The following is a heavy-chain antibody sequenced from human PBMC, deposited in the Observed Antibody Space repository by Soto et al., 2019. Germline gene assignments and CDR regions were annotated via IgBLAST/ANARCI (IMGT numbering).Heavy chain of an antibody. Sequence: QVQLVQSGAEVKKPGASVKVSCKASGYTFTGYYVNWVRQAPGQGLEWMGWINPNSGGTNYAQKFQGWVTMTSDTSINTAYMELSRLKSDDTAVYYCAREDSSSWYYFDYWGQGTLVTVSS. CDR3: AREDSSSWYYFDY. J-gene: IGHJ4*02. CDR1: GYTFTGYY. D-gene: IGHD6-13*01. V-gene: IGHV1-2*04. CDR2: INPNSGGT.